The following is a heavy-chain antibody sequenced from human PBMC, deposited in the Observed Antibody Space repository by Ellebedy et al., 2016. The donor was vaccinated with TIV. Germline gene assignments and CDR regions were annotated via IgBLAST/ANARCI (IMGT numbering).Heavy chain of an antibody. V-gene: IGHV4-39*01. J-gene: IGHJ5*02. Sequence: MPSETLSLTCTVSGGSISSSSYYWGWIRQPPGKGLEWIGSIYYSGSTYYNPSLKSRVTISVDTSKNQFSLKLSSVTAADTAVYYCATRTYEFGELLTYNWFDPWGQGTLVTVSS. CDR3: ATRTYEFGELLTYNWFDP. D-gene: IGHD3-10*01. CDR1: GGSISSSSYY. CDR2: IYYSGST.